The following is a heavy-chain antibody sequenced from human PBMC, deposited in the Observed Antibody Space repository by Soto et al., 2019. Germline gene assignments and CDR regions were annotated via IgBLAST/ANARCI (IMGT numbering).Heavy chain of an antibody. J-gene: IGHJ4*02. D-gene: IGHD3-10*01. CDR1: GFTFSSYG. V-gene: IGHV3-30*18. CDR2: ISYDGSNK. CDR3: AKDLLWFGELLPRPDY. Sequence: QVQLVESGGGVVQPGRSLRLSCAASGFTFSSYGMHWVRQAPGKGLEWVAVISYDGSNKYYADSVKGRFTISRDNSKNTLYLHMNSLRAEDTAVYDCAKDLLWFGELLPRPDYWGQGTLVTVSS.